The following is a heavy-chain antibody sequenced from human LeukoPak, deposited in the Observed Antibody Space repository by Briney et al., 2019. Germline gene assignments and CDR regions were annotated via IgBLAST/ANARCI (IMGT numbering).Heavy chain of an antibody. V-gene: IGHV3-23*01. CDR1: GFTFTTYG. J-gene: IGHJ6*03. CDR3: ADLKGNIVVVPAARQPFYMDV. Sequence: GGPLSLPCPPSGFTFTTYGMSWAGRAPGKGREWAPTISGSGDSTYYADSVKGRFTISRGNSKNTLYLQMNSLRAEDTAVYYCADLKGNIVVVPAARQPFYMDVWGKGTTVTVSS. CDR2: ISGSGDST. D-gene: IGHD2-2*01.